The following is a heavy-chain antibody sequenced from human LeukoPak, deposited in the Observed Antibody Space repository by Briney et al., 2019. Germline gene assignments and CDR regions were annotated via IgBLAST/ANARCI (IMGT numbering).Heavy chain of an antibody. CDR1: GFTFSSYE. Sequence: PGGSLRLSCAASGFTFSSYEMNWVRQAPGKGLEWVSYISSSGSTTYYADSVKGRFTISRDNAKNSLYLQMNSLRAEDTAVYYCARGGFDAFDIWGQGTMVTVSS. V-gene: IGHV3-48*03. CDR3: ARGGFDAFDI. D-gene: IGHD3-16*01. CDR2: ISSSGSTT. J-gene: IGHJ3*02.